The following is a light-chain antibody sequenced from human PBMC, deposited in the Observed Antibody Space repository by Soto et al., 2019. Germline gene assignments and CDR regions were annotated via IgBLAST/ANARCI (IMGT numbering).Light chain of an antibody. J-gene: IGKJ4*01. CDR1: QSVNTY. Sequence: EIVLTQSPATLSLSPGERATLSCRASQSVNTYLAWYQLKPGQAPRLLMYDASNRATGITARFIGRGSGTDFTLTISRLEPEDFAVYYWQQRSNWPLTFGGGTKVEIK. CDR3: QQRSNWPLT. CDR2: DAS. V-gene: IGKV3-11*01.